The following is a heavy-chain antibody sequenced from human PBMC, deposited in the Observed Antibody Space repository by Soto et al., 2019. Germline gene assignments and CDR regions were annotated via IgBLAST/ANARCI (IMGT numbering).Heavy chain of an antibody. V-gene: IGHV3-74*01. Sequence: GGSLRLSCAASGFTFSSYWMHWVRQAPGKGLVWVSRINSDGSSTSYADSVKGRFTISRDNAKNTLYLQMNSLRAEDTAVYYCARDLLGQYDFWSGYYTAWFDPWGQGTLVTVSS. J-gene: IGHJ5*02. CDR3: ARDLLGQYDFWSGYYTAWFDP. CDR2: INSDGSST. CDR1: GFTFSSYW. D-gene: IGHD3-3*01.